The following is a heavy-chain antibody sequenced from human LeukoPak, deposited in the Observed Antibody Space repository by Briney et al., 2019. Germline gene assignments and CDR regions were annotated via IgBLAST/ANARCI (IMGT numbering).Heavy chain of an antibody. CDR1: GFTFSSYG. D-gene: IGHD6-6*01. CDR2: ISGSGSTT. V-gene: IGHV3-23*01. Sequence: GGSLRLSCAVSGFTFSSYGMSWVRQAPGKGLEWVSGISGSGSTTYYAASVKGRFTISKDNSKNTLYLQMNSLRAEDTAVYYCAKRDADSSSPGSYWGQGTLVTVSS. J-gene: IGHJ4*02. CDR3: AKRDADSSSPGSY.